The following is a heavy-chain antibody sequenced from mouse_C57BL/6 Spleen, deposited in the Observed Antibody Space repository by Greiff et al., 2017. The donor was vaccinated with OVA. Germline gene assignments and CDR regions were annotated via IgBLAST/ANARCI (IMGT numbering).Heavy chain of an antibody. CDR1: GYTFTDYE. CDR3: TRSYEEMRYFDV. Sequence: VQLQQSGAELVRPGASVTLSCKASGYTFTDYEMHWVKQTPVHGLEWIGAIDPETGGTAYNQKFKGKAILTADKSSSTAYMELRSLTSEDSAVYYCTRSYEEMRYFDVWGTGTTVTVSS. D-gene: IGHD2-3*01. V-gene: IGHV1-15*01. J-gene: IGHJ1*03. CDR2: IDPETGGT.